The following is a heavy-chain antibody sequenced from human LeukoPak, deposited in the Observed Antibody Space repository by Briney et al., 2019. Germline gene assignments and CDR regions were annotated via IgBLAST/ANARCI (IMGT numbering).Heavy chain of an antibody. CDR3: AEDMAYYYGSGLVGYFDL. J-gene: IGHJ2*01. V-gene: IGHV3-7*03. Sequence: GGSLRLSCAASGFTFSSYWMSWVRQAPGKGLEWVANIKQDGSEKYYVDSVKGRFTISRDNAKNSLYLQMNSLRAEDMALYYCAEDMAYYYGSGLVGYFDLWGRGTLVTVSS. CDR1: GFTFSSYW. D-gene: IGHD3-10*01. CDR2: IKQDGSEK.